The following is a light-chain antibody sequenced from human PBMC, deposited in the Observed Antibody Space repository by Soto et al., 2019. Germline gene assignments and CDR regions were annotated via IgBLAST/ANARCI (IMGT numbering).Light chain of an antibody. V-gene: IGLV2-14*03. CDR2: DVS. J-gene: IGLJ2*01. CDR1: SSDVGGYNY. Sequence: QSVLTQPASVSGSPGQSITISCTGTSSDVGGYNYVSWYQKHPDKAPKLMIYDVSIRPSGVSNRFSGSKSGNTASLTISGLQADDEADYYCNSYTTSTNIVLFGGGTKLTVL. CDR3: NSYTTSTNIVL.